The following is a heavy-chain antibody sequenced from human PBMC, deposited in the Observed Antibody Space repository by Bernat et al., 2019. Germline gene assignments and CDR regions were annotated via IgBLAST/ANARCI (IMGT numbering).Heavy chain of an antibody. CDR3: AKGMVRGVNKMDDY. CDR1: GFTFSSYG. D-gene: IGHD3-10*01. J-gene: IGHJ4*02. V-gene: IGHV3-30*18. CDR2: ISYDGSNK. Sequence: QVQLVESGGGVVQPGRSLRLSCAASGFTFSSYGMHWVRQAPGKGLEWVAVISYDGSNKYYADSVKGRFTISRDNSKNTLYLQMNSLRAEDTAVYYCAKGMVRGVNKMDDYWGQGTLVTVSS.